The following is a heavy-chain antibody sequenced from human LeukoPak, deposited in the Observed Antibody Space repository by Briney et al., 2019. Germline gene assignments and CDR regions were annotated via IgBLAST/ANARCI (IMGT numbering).Heavy chain of an antibody. J-gene: IGHJ6*03. D-gene: IGHD3-16*01. CDR2: VNWNGLST. Sequence: GGSLRLSCEAPGFTFEDFGMSWVRQVPGKGLGWVSGVNWNGLSTGYTDSVRGRFTISTDNAKKSLYLQMNSLRVEDTALYYCARDRFGDHYDYYMDVWGRGTTVTVSS. CDR1: GFTFEDFG. V-gene: IGHV3-20*04. CDR3: ARDRFGDHYDYYMDV.